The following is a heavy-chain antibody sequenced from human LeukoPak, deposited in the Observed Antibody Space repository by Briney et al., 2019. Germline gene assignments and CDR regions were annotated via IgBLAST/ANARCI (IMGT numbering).Heavy chain of an antibody. J-gene: IGHJ4*02. CDR1: GYAFTSYY. D-gene: IGHD6-13*01. CDR2: INPSGGST. Sequence: ASVKVSCKVSGYAFTSYYMHWVRQAPGQGLEWMGIINPSGGSTSYAQKFQGRVTMTRDTSTSTVYMELSSLRSEDTAVYYCARDLGDGYANSSWYQTYFDYWGQGTLVTVSS. V-gene: IGHV1-46*01. CDR3: ARDLGDGYANSSWYQTYFDY.